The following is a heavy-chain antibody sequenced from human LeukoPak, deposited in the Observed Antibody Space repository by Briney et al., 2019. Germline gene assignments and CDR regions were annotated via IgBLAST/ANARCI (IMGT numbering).Heavy chain of an antibody. CDR2: ISSSGSYI. D-gene: IGHD4-17*01. CDR3: ARGGSTVTKLNFDY. Sequence: GGFLRLSCAASGFTFSSYSMEWVRQAPGKGLEWVSSISSSGSYIYYADSVEGRFTISRDNAKNTLYLQMNRLRAEDTAVYYCARGGSTVTKLNFDYWGQGTLVTVSS. V-gene: IGHV3-21*04. J-gene: IGHJ4*02. CDR1: GFTFSSYS.